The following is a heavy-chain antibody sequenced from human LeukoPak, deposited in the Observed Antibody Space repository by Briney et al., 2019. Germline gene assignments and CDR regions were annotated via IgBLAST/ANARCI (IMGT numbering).Heavy chain of an antibody. J-gene: IGHJ6*03. Sequence: ASVKVSCKASGYTFTGYYMHWVRQAPGQGLERMGWINPNSGGTNYAQKFQGRVTMTRDTSISTAYMELSRLRSDDTAVYYCARRTGTTYYMDVWGKGTTVTVSS. V-gene: IGHV1-2*02. CDR2: INPNSGGT. CDR1: GYTFTGYY. CDR3: ARRTGTTYYMDV. D-gene: IGHD1-1*01.